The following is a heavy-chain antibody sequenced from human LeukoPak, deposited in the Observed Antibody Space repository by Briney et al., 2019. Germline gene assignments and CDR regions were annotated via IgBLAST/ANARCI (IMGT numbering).Heavy chain of an antibody. V-gene: IGHV1-18*01. CDR1: GYTFTSYG. CDR2: ISAYNGNT. CDR3: ARDPSITMVRGVIENNWFDP. D-gene: IGHD3-10*01. J-gene: IGHJ5*02. Sequence: GASVKVSYTASGYTFTSYGISWVRQAPGQGLEWMGWISAYNGNTNYAQKLQGRVTMTTDTSTSTAYMELRSLRSDDPAVYYCARDPSITMVRGVIENNWFDPWGQGTLVTVSS.